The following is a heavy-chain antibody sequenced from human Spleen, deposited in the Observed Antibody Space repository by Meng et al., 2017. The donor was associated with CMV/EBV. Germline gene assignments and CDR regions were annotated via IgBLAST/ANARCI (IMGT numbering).Heavy chain of an antibody. CDR1: GFTFSNYN. CDR2: ISSSSSYI. D-gene: IGHD2-2*01. V-gene: IGHV3-21*01. Sequence: GESLKISCAASGFTFSNYNMNWVRQAPGKGLEWVSSISSSSSYIYYADSMKGRFTISRDNAKNSLYLQMNSLRAEDTAVYYCAKTARGAGYCSSTSCYDDAFDIWGQGTMVTVSS. CDR3: AKTARGAGYCSSTSCYDDAFDI. J-gene: IGHJ3*02.